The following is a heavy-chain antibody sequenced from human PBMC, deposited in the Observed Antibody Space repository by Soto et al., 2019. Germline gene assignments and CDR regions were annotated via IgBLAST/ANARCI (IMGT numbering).Heavy chain of an antibody. V-gene: IGHV3-7*01. Sequence: EVQLVESGGGLVQPGGPLRLSCTASGFSLSTSWMTWVPQAPGKGLEWVANIMQDGSDNYYVDSVTGRFTISRDNAKTSLYLQMTSLRAEDTAVYYCASKRLYFYGLDVWAKGPRSPSP. CDR1: GFSLSTSW. CDR3: ASKRLYFYGLDV. CDR2: IMQDGSDN. J-gene: IGHJ6*02.